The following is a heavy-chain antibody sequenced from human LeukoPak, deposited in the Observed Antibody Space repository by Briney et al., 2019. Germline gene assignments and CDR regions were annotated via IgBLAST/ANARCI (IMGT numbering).Heavy chain of an antibody. CDR1: GGSISSGDYY. CDR3: AGRNYGSGLDV. CDR2: IYYTGST. V-gene: IGHV4-39*01. Sequence: SETLSLTCTVSGGSISSGDYYWAWIRQPPGSGLEWIGSIYYTGSTYYNPSFKSRVTISIDKSKNQFSLRLSSVTTADTADYYCAGRNYGSGLDVWGQGTTVTVSS. D-gene: IGHD3-10*01. J-gene: IGHJ6*02.